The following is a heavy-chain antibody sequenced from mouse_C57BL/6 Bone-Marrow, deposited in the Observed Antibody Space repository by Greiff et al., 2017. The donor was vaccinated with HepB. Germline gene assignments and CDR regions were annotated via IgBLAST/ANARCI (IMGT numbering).Heavy chain of an antibody. CDR1: GYSFTGYY. CDR3: AREGYGNYGFFFDY. J-gene: IGHJ2*01. D-gene: IGHD2-10*02. Sequence: DVQLQESGPELVKPGASVKISCKASGYSFTGYYMNWVKQSPEKSLEWIGEINPSTGGTTYNQKFKAKATLTVDKSSSTAYMQLKSLTSEDSAVYYCAREGYGNYGFFFDYWGQGTTLTVSS. CDR2: INPSTGGT. V-gene: IGHV1-42*01.